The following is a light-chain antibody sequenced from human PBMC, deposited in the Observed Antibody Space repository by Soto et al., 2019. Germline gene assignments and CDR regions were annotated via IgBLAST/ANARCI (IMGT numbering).Light chain of an antibody. CDR2: EVS. V-gene: IGLV2-14*01. Sequence: QSALTQPASVSGSPGQSITISCTGTSSDVGGYSRVSWYQHHPGKAPKLIIYEVSDRPSGVSNRFSGSKSGNTASLTISGLQAEDEADYYCNSYTSGNTRVFGAGTQVTVL. J-gene: IGLJ1*01. CDR1: SSDVGGYSR. CDR3: NSYTSGNTRV.